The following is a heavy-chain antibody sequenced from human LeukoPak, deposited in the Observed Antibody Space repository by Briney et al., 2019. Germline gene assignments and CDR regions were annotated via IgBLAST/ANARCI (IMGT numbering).Heavy chain of an antibody. CDR1: GFIVSNNY. J-gene: IGHJ4*02. CDR2: VSGSGGST. V-gene: IGHV3-23*01. D-gene: IGHD6-13*01. CDR3: AKDRAYSSTWYSGDC. Sequence: PGGSLRLSCAASGFIVSNNYMTWVRQAPGKGLEWVSSVSGSGGSTYYADSVKGRFTVSRDNSKNTVYLQMNSLRVEDTAVYHCAKDRAYSSTWYSGDCWGQGTLVTVSS.